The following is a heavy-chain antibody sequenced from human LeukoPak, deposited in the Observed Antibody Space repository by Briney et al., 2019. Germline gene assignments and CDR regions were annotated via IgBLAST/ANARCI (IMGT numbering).Heavy chain of an antibody. D-gene: IGHD3-3*01. CDR3: ARRITIFGVVIHHRDGMDV. CDR1: GFTFSDYY. J-gene: IGHJ6*02. CDR2: ISSSGSTI. V-gene: IGHV3-11*01. Sequence: GGSLRLSCAASGFTFSDYYMSWIRQAPGNGLEWVSYISSSGSTIYYADSVKGRFTISRDNAKNSLYLQMNSLKAEDTAVYYGARRITIFGVVIHHRDGMDVWGQGTTVTVSS.